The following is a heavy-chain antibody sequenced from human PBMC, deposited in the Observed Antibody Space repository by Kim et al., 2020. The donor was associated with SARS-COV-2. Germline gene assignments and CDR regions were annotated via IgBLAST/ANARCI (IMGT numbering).Heavy chain of an antibody. CDR2: IVPLFGTP. D-gene: IGHD4-17*01. Sequence: SVKVSCKASGGTFSSYSFSWVRQAPGQGLEWMGGIVPLFGTPHYAQRFQGRVTITADESASTIYMDLSSLRSDDTAVYYCARDSDNDDSGGYYCVDVWGQGTTVIVSS. V-gene: IGHV1-69*13. CDR3: ARDSDNDDSGGYYCVDV. CDR1: GGTFSSYS. J-gene: IGHJ6*02.